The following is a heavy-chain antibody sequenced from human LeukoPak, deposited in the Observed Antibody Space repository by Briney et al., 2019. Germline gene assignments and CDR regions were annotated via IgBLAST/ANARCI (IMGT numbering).Heavy chain of an antibody. V-gene: IGHV1-46*01. CDR1: GYVFTAYY. D-gene: IGHD3-22*01. J-gene: IGHJ4*02. CDR2: INPSGGNT. CDR3: ARVYYDSSAYYYDGGFDY. Sequence: GASVKVSCKASGYVFTAYYIHWVRRAPGQGLEWVGIINPSGGNTTYAQKFQGRVTMTRDTSTNTVYMELSGLRSEDTAVYYCARVYYDSSAYYYDGGFDYWGQGTLVTVSS.